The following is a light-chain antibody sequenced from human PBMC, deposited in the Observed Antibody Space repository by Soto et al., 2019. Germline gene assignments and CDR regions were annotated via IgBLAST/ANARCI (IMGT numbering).Light chain of an antibody. CDR2: EVN. CDR1: SSDVGGNNY. CDR3: SSYTGNNNLL. Sequence: QPVLTQPPSASGSPGQSVTISCTGTSSDVGGNNYVSWYQQHPGKAPKLMIYEVNKRPSGVPDRFSGSKSGNTASLTVSGLQAEDEADYYCSSYTGNNNLLFGGGTKLTVL. V-gene: IGLV2-8*01. J-gene: IGLJ2*01.